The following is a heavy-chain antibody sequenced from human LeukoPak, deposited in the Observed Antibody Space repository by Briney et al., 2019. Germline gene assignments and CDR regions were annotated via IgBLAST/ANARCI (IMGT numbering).Heavy chain of an antibody. J-gene: IGHJ4*02. D-gene: IGHD3-10*01. CDR2: ASGSGGST. CDR1: GFIFSNAW. V-gene: IGHV3-23*01. Sequence: GGSLRLSCAASGFIFSNAWMSWVRQAPGKGLEWVSTASGSGGSTYYADSVKGRFTISRDNSRSTLYLQMNSLRPEDTAIYYCAREGYYGSGSPPSLYFDYWGQGTLVTVSS. CDR3: AREGYYGSGSPPSLYFDY.